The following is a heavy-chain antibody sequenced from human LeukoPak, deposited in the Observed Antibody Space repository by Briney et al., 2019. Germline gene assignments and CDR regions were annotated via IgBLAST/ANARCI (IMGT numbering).Heavy chain of an antibody. CDR1: GFTFSSYA. CDR2: ISGSGGST. CDR3: ARDRWLLGY. D-gene: IGHD5-12*01. V-gene: IGHV3-23*01. J-gene: IGHJ4*02. Sequence: GSLRLSCAASGFTFSSYAMSWVRQAPGXXXEWVSAISGSGGSTYYADSVKGRFTISRDNSKNTLYLQMNSLRAEDTAVYYCARDRWLLGYWGQGTLVTVSS.